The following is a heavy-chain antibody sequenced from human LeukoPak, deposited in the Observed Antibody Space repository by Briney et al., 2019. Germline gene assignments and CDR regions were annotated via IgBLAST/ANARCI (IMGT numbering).Heavy chain of an antibody. Sequence: PSETLSLTCTVSGGSISSYYWSWIRQPPGKGLEWIGYIYYSGITNYNPSLKSRVTISVDTSKNQFSLKLSSVTAADTAVYYCARDRAAAARFFDYWGQGTLVTVSS. CDR2: IYYSGIT. V-gene: IGHV4-59*12. CDR3: ARDRAAAARFFDY. J-gene: IGHJ4*02. CDR1: GGSISSYY. D-gene: IGHD6-6*01.